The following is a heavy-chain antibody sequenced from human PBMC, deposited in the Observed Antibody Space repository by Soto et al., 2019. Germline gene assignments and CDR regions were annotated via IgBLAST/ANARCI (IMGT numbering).Heavy chain of an antibody. CDR3: ARDLSGSGD. CDR1: EFAFSGFA. CDR2: ISYDGSNK. J-gene: IGHJ4*02. V-gene: IGHV3-30-3*01. Sequence: QVQLVESGGGVFKPGRSLRLSCAPSEFAFSGFAMHWVRQAPGKGLEWVAVISYDGSNKYYADSVKGRFTISRDNSKNTLYLQMNSLRAEDTAVYYCARDLSGSGDWGQGTLVTVSS. D-gene: IGHD3-10*01.